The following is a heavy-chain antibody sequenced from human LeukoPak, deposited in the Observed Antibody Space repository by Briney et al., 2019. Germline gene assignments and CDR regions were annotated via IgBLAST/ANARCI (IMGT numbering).Heavy chain of an antibody. D-gene: IGHD3-16*02. CDR1: GGSISSTSYY. J-gene: IGHJ4*02. V-gene: IGHV4-39*07. CDR2: INHSGST. Sequence: PSETLSLTCAVSGGSISSTSYYWGWIRQPPGKGLEWIGEINHSGSTNYNPSLKSRVTISVDTSKNQFSLKLSSVTAADTAVYYCARGRGGYIWGSYRYLFDYWGQGTLVTVSS. CDR3: ARGRGGYIWGSYRYLFDY.